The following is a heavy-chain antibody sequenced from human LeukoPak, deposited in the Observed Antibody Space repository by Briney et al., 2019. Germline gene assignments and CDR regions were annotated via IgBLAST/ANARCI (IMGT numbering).Heavy chain of an antibody. J-gene: IGHJ6*03. CDR2: IYYSGST. V-gene: IGHV4-39*01. CDR1: GGSITSSSYY. D-gene: IGHD4-17*01. CDR3: ARQGVGTYDYGDEGYYMDV. Sequence: SETLSLTCSVSGGSITSSSYYWGWIRQPPGKGLEWIGSIYYSGSTYYTPSLKSRVIISVDTSKNQFSLKLSSVTAADTAVYYCARQGVGTYDYGDEGYYMDVWGKGTTVTISS.